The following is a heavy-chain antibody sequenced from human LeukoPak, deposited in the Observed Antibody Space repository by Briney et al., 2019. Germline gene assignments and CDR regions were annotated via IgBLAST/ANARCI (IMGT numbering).Heavy chain of an antibody. J-gene: IGHJ3*02. CDR3: ARDLSDYGDHDAFDI. CDR2: ISWNSGSI. CDR1: GFTFDDYA. Sequence: GGSLRLSCAASGFTFDDYAMHWVRQAPGKGLEWVSGISWNSGSIGYADSVKGRFTISRDNAKNSLYLQMNSLRAEDTAVYYCARDLSDYGDHDAFDIWGQGTMVTVSS. V-gene: IGHV3-9*01. D-gene: IGHD4-17*01.